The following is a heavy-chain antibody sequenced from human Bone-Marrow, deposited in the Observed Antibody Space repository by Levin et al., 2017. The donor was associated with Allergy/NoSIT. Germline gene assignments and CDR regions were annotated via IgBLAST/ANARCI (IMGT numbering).Heavy chain of an antibody. J-gene: IGHJ4*02. CDR3: AREDGSTFDS. Sequence: SCTVSGGSISSDGYHWSWIRQHAGKGLEWIGYIYYSGSTYYNPSLKSRAMISLDTSKNQFSLKVTSATAADAAVYYCAREDGSTFDSWGQGTLVTVSS. CDR2: IYYSGST. V-gene: IGHV4-31*03. D-gene: IGHD5-24*01. CDR1: GGSISSDGYH.